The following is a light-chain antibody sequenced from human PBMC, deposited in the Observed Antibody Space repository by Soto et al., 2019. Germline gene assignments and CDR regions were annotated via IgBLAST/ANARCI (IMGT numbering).Light chain of an antibody. CDR1: QTIGTY. CDR3: QQSYSTPET. J-gene: IGKJ1*01. V-gene: IGKV1-39*01. Sequence: IEVTQSPSSLAASLGDRVTITCRASQTIGTYVNWYQQKPGKAPKLLIYAASSLQSGVPSRFSGSGSGTDFTLTISSLQPEDFATYYCQQSYSTPETFGQGTKVEIK. CDR2: AAS.